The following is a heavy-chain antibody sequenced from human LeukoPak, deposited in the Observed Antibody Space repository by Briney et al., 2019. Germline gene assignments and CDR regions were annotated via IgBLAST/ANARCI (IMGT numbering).Heavy chain of an antibody. CDR2: ISIDGSNK. Sequence: GGSLRLSCAASGFTFSSYAMHWVRQAPGKGLEWVAVISIDGSNKYYADSVKGRFTISRDNSKNTLYLQMNSLRADDTAVRYCARGGAYCSGGSCRADDYWGQGTLVTVSS. CDR3: ARGGAYCSGGSCRADDY. J-gene: IGHJ4*02. CDR1: GFTFSSYA. V-gene: IGHV3-30-3*01. D-gene: IGHD2-15*01.